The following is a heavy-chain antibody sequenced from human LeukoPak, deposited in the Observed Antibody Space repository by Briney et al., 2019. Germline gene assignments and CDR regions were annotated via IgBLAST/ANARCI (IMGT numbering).Heavy chain of an antibody. CDR2: ISAYNGNT. CDR1: GYTFTSYG. V-gene: IGHV1-18*01. J-gene: IGHJ4*02. Sequence: ASVKVSCKASGYTFTSYGISWVRQAPGQGLEWMGWISAYNGNTNYAQKLQGRVTMTTDTSTSTAYMELRSLRPDDTAVYYCARDYDFWSGPQFDYWGQGTLVTVSS. CDR3: ARDYDFWSGPQFDY. D-gene: IGHD3-3*01.